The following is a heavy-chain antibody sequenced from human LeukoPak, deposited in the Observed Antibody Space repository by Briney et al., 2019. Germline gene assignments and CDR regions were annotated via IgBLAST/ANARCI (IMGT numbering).Heavy chain of an antibody. CDR3: AKFTSPITMIVVVNFDY. Sequence: GGSLRLSCAASGFTFSSYAMSWVRQAPGKGLEWVSAISGSGGSTYYADSVKGRFTISRDNSKNTLYLQMNSLRAEDTAVYYCAKFTSPITMIVVVNFDYRGQGTLVTVSS. J-gene: IGHJ4*02. CDR2: ISGSGGST. D-gene: IGHD3-22*01. V-gene: IGHV3-23*01. CDR1: GFTFSSYA.